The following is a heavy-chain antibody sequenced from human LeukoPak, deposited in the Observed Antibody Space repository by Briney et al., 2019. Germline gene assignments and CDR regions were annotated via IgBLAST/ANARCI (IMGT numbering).Heavy chain of an antibody. Sequence: GASVKVSCKASGYTFTGYYMHWVRQAPGRGLEWMGWINPNSGGTNYAQKFQGRVTMTRDTSISTAYMELSRLRSDDTAVYYCARGVLGISSSWYDYWGQGTLVTVSS. CDR1: GYTFTGYY. V-gene: IGHV1-2*02. CDR3: ARGVLGISSSWYDY. CDR2: INPNSGGT. D-gene: IGHD6-13*01. J-gene: IGHJ4*02.